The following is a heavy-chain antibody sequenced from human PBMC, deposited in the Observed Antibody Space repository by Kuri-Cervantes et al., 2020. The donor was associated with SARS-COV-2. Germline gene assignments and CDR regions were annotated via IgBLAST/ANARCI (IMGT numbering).Heavy chain of an antibody. J-gene: IGHJ5*02. D-gene: IGHD3-3*01. Sequence: LRLSCTVSGDSLRSGAHYWSWIRQTPGKGLEWIGNIYYSGSTYYNPSLKSRVTISVDTSKNQFSLKLSSVTAADTAVYYCARVGHHFSTDFWSGYREASNWFDPWGQGTLVTVSS. CDR2: IYYSGST. CDR1: GDSLRSGAHY. CDR3: ARVGHHFSTDFWSGYREASNWFDP. V-gene: IGHV4-30-4*08.